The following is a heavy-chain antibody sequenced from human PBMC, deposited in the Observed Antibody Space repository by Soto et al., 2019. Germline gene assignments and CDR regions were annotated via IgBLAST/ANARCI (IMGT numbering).Heavy chain of an antibody. CDR2: ISGSGGST. CDR1: GFTFSIYA. J-gene: IGHJ5*02. V-gene: IGHV3-23*01. Sequence: GGSLRLSCAASGFTFSIYAMSWVRHAPGKGLEWVSAISGSGGSTYYADSVKGRFTISRDNSKNTLYLQMNSLRAEDTAVYYCAKGSSGWFPNWFDPWGQGTLVTVSS. CDR3: AKGSSGWFPNWFDP. D-gene: IGHD6-19*01.